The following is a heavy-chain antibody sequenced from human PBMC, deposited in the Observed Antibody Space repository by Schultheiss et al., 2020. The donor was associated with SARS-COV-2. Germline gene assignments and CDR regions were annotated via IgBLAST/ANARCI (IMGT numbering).Heavy chain of an antibody. J-gene: IGHJ4*02. Sequence: SQTLSLTCAVYGGSFSGYYCSWIRQPPGKGLEWIGYIYYSGSTNYNPSLKSRVTISVDTSKNQFSLKLSSVTAADTAVYYCARQMTALDYWGQGTLVTVSS. CDR2: IYYSGST. CDR1: GGSFSGYY. D-gene: IGHD2-21*02. V-gene: IGHV4-34*01. CDR3: ARQMTALDY.